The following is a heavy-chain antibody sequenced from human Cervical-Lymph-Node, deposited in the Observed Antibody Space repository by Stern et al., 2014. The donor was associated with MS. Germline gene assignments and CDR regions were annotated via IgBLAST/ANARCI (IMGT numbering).Heavy chain of an antibody. V-gene: IGHV3-11*01. J-gene: IGHJ6*02. CDR3: ARDPYDFWSGYYTPSSYYGMDV. D-gene: IGHD3-3*01. Sequence: QVQLVQSGGGLVKPGWSLRLSCAASGFTFSDYYMSWIRQAPGKGLEWVSSISSSGSTLYYADSVKGRFTISRDNAKNSLYLQMNSLRAEDTAVYYCARDPYDFWSGYYTPSSYYGMDVWGQGTTVTVSS. CDR1: GFTFSDYY. CDR2: ISSSGSTL.